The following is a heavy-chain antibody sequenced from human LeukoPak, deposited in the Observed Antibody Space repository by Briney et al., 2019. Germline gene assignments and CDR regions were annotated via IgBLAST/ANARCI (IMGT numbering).Heavy chain of an antibody. D-gene: IGHD5-24*01. V-gene: IGHV4-38-2*01. J-gene: IGHJ4*02. Sequence: GSLRLSCAASGFTFSNAWMSWVRQAPGKGLEWIGSIYYSGSTYYNPSLKSRVTISVDTSKNQFSLKLSSVTAADTAVYYCARKEDGYNPVDYWGQGTLVTVSS. CDR2: IYYSGST. CDR3: ARKEDGYNPVDY. CDR1: GFTFSNAW.